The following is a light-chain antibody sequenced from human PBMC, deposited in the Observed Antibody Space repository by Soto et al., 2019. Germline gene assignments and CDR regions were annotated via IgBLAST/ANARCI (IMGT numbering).Light chain of an antibody. CDR1: SSDVGGYNS. CDR3: SSYAGNNYYV. CDR2: DVS. Sequence: ALTQPPSASGSPGQSVTISCTGTSSDVGGYNSVSWYQQHPGKAPKLIIYDVSKRPSGVPDRFSGSKSGSTASLTVSGFQAEDEGDYYCSSYAGNNYYVFGTGTKVTVL. J-gene: IGLJ1*01. V-gene: IGLV2-8*01.